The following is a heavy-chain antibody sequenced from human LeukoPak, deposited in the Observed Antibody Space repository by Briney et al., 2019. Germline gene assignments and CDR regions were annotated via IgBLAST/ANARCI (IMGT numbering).Heavy chain of an antibody. V-gene: IGHV3-7*01. J-gene: IGHJ4*02. CDR1: GFPFSGSW. Sequence: GGSLRLSCAASGFPFSGSWMDWVRQAPGKRMEWVANVKQDGSEKHYADSVKGRFTISRDNAKNSLFLQMSGLRAEDTAVYYCSRSLDYWGQGALVTVSS. CDR2: VKQDGSEK. CDR3: SRSLDY.